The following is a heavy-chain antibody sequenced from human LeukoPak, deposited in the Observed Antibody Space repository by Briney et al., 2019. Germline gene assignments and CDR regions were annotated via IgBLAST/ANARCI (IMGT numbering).Heavy chain of an antibody. CDR1: GYTFTGYY. J-gene: IGHJ4*02. D-gene: IGHD4-17*01. V-gene: IGHV1-2*02. CDR3: ARGMTTVVITDY. Sequence: ASVKVSCKASGYTFTGYYMHWVRRAPGQGLEWMGWINPNSGGTNYAQKFQGRVTMTRDTSISTAYMELSRLRSDDTAVYYCARGMTTVVITDYWGQGTLVTVSS. CDR2: INPNSGGT.